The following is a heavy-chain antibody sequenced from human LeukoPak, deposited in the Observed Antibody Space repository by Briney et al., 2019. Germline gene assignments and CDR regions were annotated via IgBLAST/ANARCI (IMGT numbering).Heavy chain of an antibody. Sequence: PGRSLRLSCAASGFTFRSYGMHWVRQAPGKGLEWVAVIWYDGSNKYYADSVKGRFTISRDNSKNTLYLQMNSLRAEDTAVYYCARGQGVLRFLEWLRYFDYWGQGTLVTVSS. CDR3: ARGQGVLRFLEWLRYFDY. J-gene: IGHJ4*02. CDR2: IWYDGSNK. CDR1: GFTFRSYG. D-gene: IGHD3-3*01. V-gene: IGHV3-33*01.